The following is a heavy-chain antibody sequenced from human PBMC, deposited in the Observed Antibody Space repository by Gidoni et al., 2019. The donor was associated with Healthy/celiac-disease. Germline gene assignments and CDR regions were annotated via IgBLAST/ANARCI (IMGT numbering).Heavy chain of an antibody. D-gene: IGHD3-22*01. V-gene: IGHV4-31*03. CDR1: GGSSSSGGYY. CDR3: ARDAVYYDSSGYYYVNDY. Sequence: QVQLQESGPGLVKPSQTLSLTCTVSGGSSSSGGYYWGWIRQHPGKGLEWIGYIYYSGSTYYNPSLKRRVTISVDTSKNQFSLKLSSVTAADTAVYYCARDAVYYDSSGYYYVNDYWGQGTLVTVSS. J-gene: IGHJ4*02. CDR2: IYYSGST.